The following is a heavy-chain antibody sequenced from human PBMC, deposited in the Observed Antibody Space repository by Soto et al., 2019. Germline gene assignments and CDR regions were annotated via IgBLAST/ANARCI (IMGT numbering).Heavy chain of an antibody. J-gene: IGHJ4*02. CDR1: GGSISGGYYY. Sequence: LSLTCTVSGGSISGGYYYWSWIRQHPGKGLEWIGYIYYSGSTYYNPSLKSRVNISVDTSKNQFSLKLSSVTAADTAVYYCDRGCSSSSCYSGAPTHYRGQATLVTVSS. V-gene: IGHV4-30-4*01. D-gene: IGHD2-15*01. CDR3: DRGCSSSSCYSGAPTHY. CDR2: IYYSGST.